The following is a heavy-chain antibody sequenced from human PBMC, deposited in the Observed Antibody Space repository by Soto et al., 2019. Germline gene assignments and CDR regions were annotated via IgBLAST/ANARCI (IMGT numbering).Heavy chain of an antibody. D-gene: IGHD2-2*01. Sequence: SETLSLTCTVSGGSISSSSYYWGWIRQPPGKGLEWIGSIYYSGSTYYNPSLKSRVTISVDTSKNQFSLKLSSVTAADTAVYYCARHDCSSTSCYYYYYMDVWGKGTTVTVSS. CDR2: IYYSGST. CDR3: ARHDCSSTSCYYYYYMDV. V-gene: IGHV4-39*01. CDR1: GGSISSSSYY. J-gene: IGHJ6*03.